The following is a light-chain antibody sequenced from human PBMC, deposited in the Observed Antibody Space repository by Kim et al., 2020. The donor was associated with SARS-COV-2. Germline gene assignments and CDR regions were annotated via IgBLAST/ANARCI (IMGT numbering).Light chain of an antibody. CDR3: ATWDESLNGPYV. CDR2: SNN. Sequence: QSVLTQPPSASGTPGQRVTISCSGGSSDIGSNTVNWYQHLPGTAPKLLIYSNNRRPSGVPDRFSGSKSDTSASLAISGLQSADEADYYCATWDESLNGPYVFGTGTKVTVL. J-gene: IGLJ1*01. CDR1: SSDIGSNT. V-gene: IGLV1-44*01.